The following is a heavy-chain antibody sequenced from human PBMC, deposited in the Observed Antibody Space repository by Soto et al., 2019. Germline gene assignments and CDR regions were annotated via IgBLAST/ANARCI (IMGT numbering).Heavy chain of an antibody. D-gene: IGHD3-10*01. CDR3: ATGRWLDGSEY. J-gene: IGHJ4*02. V-gene: IGHV4-59*03. CDR1: GGSITSYL. CDR2: IYFDGST. Sequence: QVQLQESGPRLVKPSETLSLTCSVPGGSITSYLWSWVRQPPGMGLEWIGYIYFDGSTNYNPSLRSRVTISLDTSKNQFSLKLDSVAAADTAVYFCATGRWLDGSEYWGQGTLVTVSS.